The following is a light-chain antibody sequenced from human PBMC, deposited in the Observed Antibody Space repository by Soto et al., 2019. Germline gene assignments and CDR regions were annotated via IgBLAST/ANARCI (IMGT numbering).Light chain of an antibody. CDR1: QSISTY. Sequence: DIQMTQSPSTLSASVGDRVTITCRASQSISTYLAWYQQKPGKAPKVLIHKASSLESGAPSRFSGSGSGTEFTLTISSLQPEDFGTYYCMQDYRFPWTFGQGTKVDIK. CDR3: MQDYRFPWT. V-gene: IGKV1-5*03. J-gene: IGKJ1*01. CDR2: KAS.